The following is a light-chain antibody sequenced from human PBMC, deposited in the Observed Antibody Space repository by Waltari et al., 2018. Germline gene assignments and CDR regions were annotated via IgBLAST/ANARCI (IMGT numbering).Light chain of an antibody. CDR2: TAS. CDR1: QNIRND. Sequence: DIQLTQSPSSLSASVGDRVTITCRASQNIRNDLNWYQHKPGKAPKLLIYTASTLQTGVPSRFSAIGSGSDFTLTINDLQPDDFATYYCQQTYRAPLIFGGGT. CDR3: QQTYRAPLI. J-gene: IGKJ4*01. V-gene: IGKV1-39*01.